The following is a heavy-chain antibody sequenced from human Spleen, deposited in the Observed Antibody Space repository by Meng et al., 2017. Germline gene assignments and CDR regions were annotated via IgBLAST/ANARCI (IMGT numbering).Heavy chain of an antibody. V-gene: IGHV1-2*06. CDR1: GYTFPDYW. J-gene: IGHJ3*02. D-gene: IGHD6-13*01. Sequence: ASVKVSCKASGYTFPDYWLHWVRRAPGQGLEWMGRINPKSGDTHYAQRFQGRVTMTGDTSISTAYMELSGLRSDDTAVYFCAREKGYSSSSWFDGFDIWGQGTKVTVSS. CDR3: AREKGYSSSSWFDGFDI. CDR2: INPKSGDT.